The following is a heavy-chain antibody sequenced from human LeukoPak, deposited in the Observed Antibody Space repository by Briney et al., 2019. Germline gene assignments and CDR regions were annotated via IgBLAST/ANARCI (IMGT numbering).Heavy chain of an antibody. Sequence: GGSLRLSCAASGFTFSSYGMHWVRQAPGKGLEWVAHIKQDGSQEYYVDSVKGRFTISRDSAKNSLYLQMNSLRAEDTAVYYCARGVPYDSWSGPHYSDYWGQGTLVTVSS. J-gene: IGHJ4*02. D-gene: IGHD3-3*01. CDR2: IKQDGSQE. CDR1: GFTFSSYG. V-gene: IGHV3-7*01. CDR3: ARGVPYDSWSGPHYSDY.